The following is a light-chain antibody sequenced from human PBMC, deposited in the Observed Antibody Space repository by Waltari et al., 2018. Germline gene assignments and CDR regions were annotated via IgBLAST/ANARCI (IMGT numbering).Light chain of an antibody. CDR2: EVS. J-gene: IGLJ2*01. Sequence: QSALTQPPSASESPGQSVTISCTGTSSDVGGYNYVSWYQHHPGKAPKRMIYEVSKRPSGVPDRFSGSKSGNAASLTVSGLQAEDEADYYCSSYAGSNNLVFGGGTKLTVL. CDR3: SSYAGSNNLV. CDR1: SSDVGGYNY. V-gene: IGLV2-8*01.